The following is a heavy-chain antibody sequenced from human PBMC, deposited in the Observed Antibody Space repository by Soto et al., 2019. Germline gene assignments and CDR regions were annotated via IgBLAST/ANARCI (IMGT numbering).Heavy chain of an antibody. CDR2: ISYHGSDQ. CDR3: AEEVWYYYDSRGVDDFDI. D-gene: IGHD3-22*01. V-gene: IGHV3-30*18. Sequence: QVQLVESGGGVVQPGRSLRLSCAASGFTFSSYGMHWVRQAPGKGLEWVAVISYHGSDQYYADSVKGRYTISRDNSKKTVNLQTKSQRAEDTAVYYDAEEVWYYYDSRGVDDFDIWVQGAVVTVSS. CDR1: GFTFSSYG. J-gene: IGHJ3*02.